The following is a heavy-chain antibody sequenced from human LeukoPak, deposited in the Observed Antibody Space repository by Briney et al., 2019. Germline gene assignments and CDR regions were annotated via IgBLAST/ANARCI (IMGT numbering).Heavy chain of an antibody. D-gene: IGHD3-22*01. CDR1: GFGFGYYD. J-gene: IGHJ3*01. CDR2: ISSSGRTI. V-gene: IGHV3-64*02. CDR3: ARFVSSGPL. Sequence: GGSLRLSCAASGFGFGYYDMHWVRQAPGKGLECVSAISSSGRTIYYADSVKGRFTVSRDNSNNTLYLQMGGLKPEDMAVCYCARFVSSGPLWGQGTMVTVSS.